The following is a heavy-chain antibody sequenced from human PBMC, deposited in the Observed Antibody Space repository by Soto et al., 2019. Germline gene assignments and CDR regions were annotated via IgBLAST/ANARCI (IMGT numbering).Heavy chain of an antibody. D-gene: IGHD4-17*01. J-gene: IGHJ5*02. CDR1: GFDFSTHA. CDR3: AKGFDYGDTKHIDR. CDR2: ITNTGITT. Sequence: GGSLRLSCAASGFDFSTHALTWFRQAPGKGLEWLSSITNTGITTHYADSVKGRFTISRENSRNTLHLQLNNLRVDDTAVYYCAKGFDYGDTKHIDRWGQGTLVTVSS. V-gene: IGHV3-23*01.